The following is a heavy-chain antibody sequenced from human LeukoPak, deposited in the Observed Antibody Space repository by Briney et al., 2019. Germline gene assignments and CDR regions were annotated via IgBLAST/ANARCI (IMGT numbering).Heavy chain of an antibody. Sequence: GASVKVSCKASGGTFSSYAISWVRQAPGQGLEWMGGIIPIFGTANYAQKFQGRVTITADESTSTAYMELSSLRSEDTAVYYCARESLWGVVIKSSIGNFDYWGQGTLVTVSS. CDR1: GGTFSSYA. CDR3: ARESLWGVVIKSSIGNFDY. D-gene: IGHD3-3*01. J-gene: IGHJ4*02. CDR2: IIPIFGTA. V-gene: IGHV1-69*13.